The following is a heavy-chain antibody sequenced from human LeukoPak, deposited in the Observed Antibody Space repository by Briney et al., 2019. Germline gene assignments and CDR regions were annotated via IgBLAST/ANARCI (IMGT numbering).Heavy chain of an antibody. V-gene: IGHV3-23*01. Sequence: GGSLRLSCAASGFTFSSYAMSWVRQAPGKGLEWVSAISGSGGSAYYADSVKGRFTISRDNSKNTLYLQMNSLRAEDTAVYYCAKDFYDYVWGSYRYGIFDYWGQGTLVIVSS. CDR2: ISGSGGSA. CDR3: AKDFYDYVWGSYRYGIFDY. J-gene: IGHJ4*02. CDR1: GFTFSSYA. D-gene: IGHD3-16*02.